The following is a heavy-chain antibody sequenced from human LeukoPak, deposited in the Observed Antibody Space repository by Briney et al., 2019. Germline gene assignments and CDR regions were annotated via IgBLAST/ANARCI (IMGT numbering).Heavy chain of an antibody. CDR2: ISWDGGST. CDR3: AKDRGCSGGSCSPTFGYYYYYMDV. D-gene: IGHD2-15*01. CDR1: GFTFDDYA. V-gene: IGHV3-43D*03. J-gene: IGHJ6*03. Sequence: PGGSLRLSCAASGFTFDDYAMPWVRQAPGKGLEWVSLISWDGGSTYYADSVKGRFTISRDNSKNSLYLQMNSLRAEDTALYYCAKDRGCSGGSCSPTFGYYYYYMDVWGKGTTVTVSS.